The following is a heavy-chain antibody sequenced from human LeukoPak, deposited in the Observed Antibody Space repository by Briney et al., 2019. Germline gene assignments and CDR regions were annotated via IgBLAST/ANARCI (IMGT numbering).Heavy chain of an antibody. V-gene: IGHV3-73*01. Sequence: GGSLKLSCAVSGFTFSGSAIHWVRQSSGKGLEWVGQIDKKDKGYATATAYAASVKGRFTISRDDSINTAYLQMKSLKTEDTALYYCTRDSGTYNWFDHWGQGTLVTVSS. D-gene: IGHD1-26*01. J-gene: IGHJ5*02. CDR1: GFTFSGSA. CDR2: IDKKDKGYATAT. CDR3: TRDSGTYNWFDH.